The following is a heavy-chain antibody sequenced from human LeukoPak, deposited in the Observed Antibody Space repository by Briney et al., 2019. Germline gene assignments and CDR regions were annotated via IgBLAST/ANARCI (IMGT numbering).Heavy chain of an antibody. Sequence: PGGSLRLSCAASGFTFSDYYMSWIRQAPGKGLEWVSYISSSGSTIYYADSVKGRFTISRDNAKNSLYLQMNSLRAEDTAVYYCARGYVHCSSTSCPSYYYYYMDVWGKGTTVTVSS. CDR2: ISSSGSTI. CDR1: GFTFSDYY. V-gene: IGHV3-11*04. CDR3: ARGYVHCSSTSCPSYYYYYMDV. J-gene: IGHJ6*03. D-gene: IGHD2-2*01.